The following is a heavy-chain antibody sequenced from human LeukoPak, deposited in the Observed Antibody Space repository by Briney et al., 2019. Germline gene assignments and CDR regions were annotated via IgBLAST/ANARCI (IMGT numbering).Heavy chain of an antibody. V-gene: IGHV4-38-2*02. CDR2: IDHSGST. D-gene: IGHD3-3*01. Sequence: SETLSLTCTVSGYSISSGYYWGWIRQPPGKGLQWIGSIDHSGSTHYKLSLKSRDTISVDTSKNQFSLRLSSVTAADTAVYYCARQSGTFTIDDAFDLRGQGTVVTVSS. CDR3: ARQSGTFTIDDAFDL. CDR1: GYSISSGYY. J-gene: IGHJ3*01.